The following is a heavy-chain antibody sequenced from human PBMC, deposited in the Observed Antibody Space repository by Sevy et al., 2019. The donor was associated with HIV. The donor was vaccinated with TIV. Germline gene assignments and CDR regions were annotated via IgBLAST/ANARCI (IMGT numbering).Heavy chain of an antibody. CDR2: INPKTGGT. J-gene: IGHJ4*02. D-gene: IGHD5-12*01. CDR3: RAIYFCVRTLSGYDFNYFDY. V-gene: IGHV1-2*02. CDR1: GYNFIDYY. Sequence: ASVKVSCKASGYNFIDYYIHWLRQAPGNGLEWLGWINPKTGGTNLSQKFQGRLTMTTDTSTCTAYMELTRLRSSDSLTHADRAIYFCVRTLSGYDFNYFDYWGQGTLVTVSS.